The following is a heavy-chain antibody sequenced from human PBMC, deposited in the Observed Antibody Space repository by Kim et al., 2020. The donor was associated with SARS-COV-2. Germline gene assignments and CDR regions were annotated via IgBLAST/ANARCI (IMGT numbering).Heavy chain of an antibody. D-gene: IGHD3-22*01. CDR2: FDPEDGET. Sequence: ASVKVSCKVSGYTLTELSMHWVRQAPGKGLEWMGGFDPEDGETIYAQKFQGRVTMTEDTSTDTAYMELSSLRSEDTAVYYCATRSGVGIVHYYYYGMDVWGQGTTVTVSS. CDR1: GYTLTELS. J-gene: IGHJ6*02. V-gene: IGHV1-24*01. CDR3: ATRSGVGIVHYYYYGMDV.